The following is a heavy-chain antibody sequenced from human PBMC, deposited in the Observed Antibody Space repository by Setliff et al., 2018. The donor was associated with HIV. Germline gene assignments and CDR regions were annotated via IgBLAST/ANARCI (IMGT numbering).Heavy chain of an antibody. V-gene: IGHV3-23*01. CDR3: AMRVTTVEY. CDR2: IGGSGGNT. Sequence: GGSLRLSCAASGFTFSSYAMSWVRQAPGKGLEWVSVIGGSGGNTYYADSVRGRFTISRDNSKNTPYLQMSSLRAEDTALYYCAMRVTTVEYWGQGTLVTVSS. D-gene: IGHD4-17*01. CDR1: GFTFSSYA. J-gene: IGHJ4*02.